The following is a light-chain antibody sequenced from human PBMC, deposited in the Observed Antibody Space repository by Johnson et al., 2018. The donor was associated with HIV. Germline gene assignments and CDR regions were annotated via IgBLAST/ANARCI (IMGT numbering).Light chain of an antibody. Sequence: QSVLTQPPSVSAAPGQKVTISCSGSSSNIGNNYVSWYQQLPGTAPKLLIYDNNKRPSGIPDRFSGSKSGTSATLGITGLQTGDEADYYCGTWDSSLSARYLFGTGTQVTVL. CDR3: GTWDSSLSARYL. CDR2: DNN. J-gene: IGLJ1*01. CDR1: SSNIGNNY. V-gene: IGLV1-51*01.